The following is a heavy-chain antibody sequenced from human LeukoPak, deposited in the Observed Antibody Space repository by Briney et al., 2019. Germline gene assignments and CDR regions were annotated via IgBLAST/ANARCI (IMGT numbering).Heavy chain of an antibody. V-gene: IGHV1-46*04. Sequence: TSVKVSCKASGYTFIHHYLHWVRQAPGQGLEWMGIINPFDGFTSYAQMLQGRVTMTSDTSTSTVYMELRSLKSEDTAVYYCARRVGATPLDLWGQGTLVTVSS. CDR1: GYTFIHHY. CDR2: INPFDGFT. J-gene: IGHJ5*02. D-gene: IGHD1-26*01. CDR3: ARRVGATPLDL.